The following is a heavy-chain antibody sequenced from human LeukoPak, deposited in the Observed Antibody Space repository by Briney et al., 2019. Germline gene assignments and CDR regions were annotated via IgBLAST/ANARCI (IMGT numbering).Heavy chain of an antibody. V-gene: IGHV4-39*01. CDR1: SGSISISTYF. Sequence: SETLSLTCLVSSGSISISTYFCRSVRQPPGKVLEFIWSIHYCGSICCNPSLKSRLTISVDTSKNQFSLWLSSVTAADTAVYYCERQTKYCDLLTAYHSYYFDFWGQGTLVTVSS. CDR3: ERQTKYCDLLTAYHSYYFDF. J-gene: IGHJ4*02. CDR2: IHYCGSI. D-gene: IGHD3-9*01.